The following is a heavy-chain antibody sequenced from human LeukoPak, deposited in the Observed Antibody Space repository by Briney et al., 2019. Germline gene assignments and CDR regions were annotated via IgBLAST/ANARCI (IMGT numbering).Heavy chain of an antibody. CDR1: GFPHRSYA. CDR3: ARAMVRGVIIRPLDV. V-gene: IGHV3-64*01. D-gene: IGHD3-10*01. Sequence: GLSLRLSCASSGFPHRSYAMHWVRQAPGKGLEYVLAISSNGGSTYYANSMKGRFTISRDNSKNPLYLQMGSLRAEDMAVYYWARAMVRGVIIRPLDVWGKGATVTVSS. CDR2: ISSNGGST. J-gene: IGHJ6*04.